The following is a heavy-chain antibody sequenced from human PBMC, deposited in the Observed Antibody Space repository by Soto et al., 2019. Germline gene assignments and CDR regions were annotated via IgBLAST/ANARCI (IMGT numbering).Heavy chain of an antibody. Sequence: ASVKVSCKASGYTFTSYYMHWVRQAPGQGLEWMGIINPSGGSTSYAQKFQGRVTMTRDTSTSTVYMELSSLRSEDTAVYYCARGGSGNYDILTGPPHCPDYRGQGTMVNVSS. J-gene: IGHJ4*02. D-gene: IGHD3-9*01. CDR1: GYTFTSYY. CDR2: INPSGGST. CDR3: ARGGSGNYDILTGPPHCPDY. V-gene: IGHV1-46*01.